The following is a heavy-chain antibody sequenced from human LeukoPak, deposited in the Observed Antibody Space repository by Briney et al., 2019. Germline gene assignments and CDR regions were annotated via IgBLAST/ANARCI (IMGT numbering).Heavy chain of an antibody. D-gene: IGHD2-2*02. CDR2: IYTSGST. CDR3: ASDKAIDDAFDI. Sequence: PGGSLRLSCAASGFIFSDYYMSWIRQPAGKGLEWIGRIYTSGSTNYNPSLKSRVTMSVDTSKNQFSLKLSSVTAADTAVYYCASDKAIDDAFDIWGQGTMVTVPS. CDR1: GFIFSDYY. V-gene: IGHV4-4*07. J-gene: IGHJ3*02.